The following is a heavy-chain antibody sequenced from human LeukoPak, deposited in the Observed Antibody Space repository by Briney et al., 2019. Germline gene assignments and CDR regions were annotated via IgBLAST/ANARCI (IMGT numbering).Heavy chain of an antibody. CDR2: INHSGST. CDR3: ARRVRGVITPLDY. D-gene: IGHD3-10*01. J-gene: IGHJ4*02. Sequence: SETLSLTCAVYGGSFSGYYWSWIRQPPGKGLEWIGEINHSGSTNYNPSLKSRVTISVDTSKNQFSLKLSSVTAADTAVYYCARRVRGVITPLDYWGRGTLVTVSS. CDR1: GGSFSGYY. V-gene: IGHV4-34*01.